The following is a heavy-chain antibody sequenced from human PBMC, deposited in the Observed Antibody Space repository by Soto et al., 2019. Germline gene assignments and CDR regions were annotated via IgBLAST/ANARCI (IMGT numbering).Heavy chain of an antibody. CDR2: IDPSDSYT. J-gene: IGHJ6*02. V-gene: IGHV5-10-1*01. CDR3: ARRRGGRYYYYGMDV. CDR1: GYSFTSYW. Sequence: PGESLKISCNGSGYSFTSYWISWVRQMPGKGLEWMGRIDPSDSYTNYSPSFQGHVTISADKSISTAYLQWSSLKASDTAMYYCARRRGGRYYYYGMDVWGQGTTVTVSS.